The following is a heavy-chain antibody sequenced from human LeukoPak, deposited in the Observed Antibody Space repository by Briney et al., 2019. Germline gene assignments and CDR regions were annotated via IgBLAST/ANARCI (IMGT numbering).Heavy chain of an antibody. CDR3: ATRCTNGVCYKAYYMDV. CDR2: INLNGGGT. V-gene: IGHV1-2*02. Sequence: KPGASVKVSCKASGYTLTSYYLHWVRQAPGQGLEWLGWINLNGGGTSSAQKFQGRVTMTRDASISTAYMELSGLRSDDTAVYYCATRCTNGVCYKAYYMDVWGKGTTVTVSS. J-gene: IGHJ6*03. CDR1: GYTLTSYY. D-gene: IGHD2-8*01.